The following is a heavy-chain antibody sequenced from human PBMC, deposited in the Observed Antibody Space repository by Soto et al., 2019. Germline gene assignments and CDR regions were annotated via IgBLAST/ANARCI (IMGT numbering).Heavy chain of an antibody. D-gene: IGHD3-22*01. CDR1: GGSISSYY. J-gene: IGHJ2*01. CDR2: IYYSGST. CDR3: ARSEKVDYDSSGYYVYWYFDL. V-gene: IGHV4-59*08. Sequence: SETLSLTCTVSGGSISSYYWSWIRQPPGKGLEWIGYIYYSGSTNYNPSLKSRVTISVDTSKNQFSLKLSSVTAADTAVYYCARSEKVDYDSSGYYVYWYFDLWGRGTLVTVSS.